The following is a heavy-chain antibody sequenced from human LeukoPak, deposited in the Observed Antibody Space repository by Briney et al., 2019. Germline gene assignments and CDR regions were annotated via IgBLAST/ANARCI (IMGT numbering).Heavy chain of an antibody. V-gene: IGHV1-2*02. Sequence: ASVRVSCKHPGYTFTGFNMHCVSQAPGQGLEWMGWINPNSGGTNYAQKFQGRVTMTRDTSISTAYMELSRLRSDDTAVYYCAGDAIRARLYCYGIDVWGQGTTVTVSS. CDR1: GYTFTGFN. J-gene: IGHJ6*02. D-gene: IGHD3-3*01. CDR3: AGDAIRARLYCYGIDV. CDR2: INPNSGGT.